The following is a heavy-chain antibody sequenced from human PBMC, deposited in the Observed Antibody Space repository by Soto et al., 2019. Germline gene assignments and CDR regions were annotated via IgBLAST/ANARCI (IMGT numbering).Heavy chain of an antibody. CDR1: GGSINDYY. CDR3: ARVFGSTWSYCAFDI. CDR2: IYYSANT. J-gene: IGHJ3*02. D-gene: IGHD6-13*01. V-gene: IGHV4-59*01. Sequence: QVQLQESGPGLVKPSETLSLTCAVSGGSINDYYWSWVRQPPGKGLEWVGYIYYSANTKYNPYLKGRLTISVDTSKNQLSLKLSSVTAADTAVYYCARVFGSTWSYCAFDIWGQGTMVSVSS.